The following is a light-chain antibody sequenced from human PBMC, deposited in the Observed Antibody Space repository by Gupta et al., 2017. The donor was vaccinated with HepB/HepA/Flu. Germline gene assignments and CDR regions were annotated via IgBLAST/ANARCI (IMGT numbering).Light chain of an antibody. CDR2: YAS. CDR1: QDIGSS. CDR3: LHCSNLHWT. V-gene: IGKV6-21*01. J-gene: IGKJ1*01. Sequence: EVVLTQSPDFQSVTPKEKVTITCRASQDIGSSLHWYQQEPGQSPKLLIKYASQYVSGVPSRFSGGGSGTDFTLTIKGLEPEDAATYYCLHCSNLHWTFGQGTKVEIK.